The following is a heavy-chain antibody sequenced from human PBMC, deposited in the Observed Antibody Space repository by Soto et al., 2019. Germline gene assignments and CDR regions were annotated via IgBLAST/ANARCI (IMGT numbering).Heavy chain of an antibody. CDR3: ARVGYYDSSGYYGHAFDI. V-gene: IGHV1-69*13. Sequence: ASVKVSCKASGGTFSSYAISWVRQAPGQGLEWMGGIIPIFGTANYAQKFQGRVTITADESTSTAYMELSSLRSEDTAVYYCARVGYYDSSGYYGHAFDIWGQGTMVTVSS. CDR1: GGTFSSYA. D-gene: IGHD3-22*01. J-gene: IGHJ3*02. CDR2: IIPIFGTA.